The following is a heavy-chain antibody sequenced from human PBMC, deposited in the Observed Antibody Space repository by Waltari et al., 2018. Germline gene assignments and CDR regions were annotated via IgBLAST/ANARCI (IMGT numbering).Heavy chain of an antibody. D-gene: IGHD6-6*01. CDR1: GFTFSRYW. V-gene: IGHV3-7*01. J-gene: IGHJ4*02. CDR2: IKQDGSEK. Sequence: EVQLVESGGGLVQPGGSLRLSCAASGFTFSRYWMSWVRQAPGKGLEWVANIKQDGSEKYYVDSVKGRFTISRDNAKNSLYLQMNSLRAEDTAVYYCAKRSIAARPDYWGQGTLVTVSS. CDR3: AKRSIAARPDY.